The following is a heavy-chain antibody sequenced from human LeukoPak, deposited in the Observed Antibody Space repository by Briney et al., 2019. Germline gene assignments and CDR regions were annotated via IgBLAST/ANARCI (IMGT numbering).Heavy chain of an antibody. V-gene: IGHV1-2*02. CDR3: ARDNSVGDNAWWLDP. Sequence: ASMKVSCKASGYTFTAYYIHWVRQAPGQGLEWMGWIDPNSGDTKYVEKFQGRVTMTRDMSTSTDYMELSSLRSEDTAIYYCARDNSVGDNAWWLDPWGQGTLVTVSS. CDR2: IDPNSGDT. CDR1: GYTFTAYY. J-gene: IGHJ5*02. D-gene: IGHD1-26*01.